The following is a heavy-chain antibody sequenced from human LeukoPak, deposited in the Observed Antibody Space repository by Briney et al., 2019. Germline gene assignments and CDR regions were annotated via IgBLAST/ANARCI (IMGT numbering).Heavy chain of an antibody. Sequence: GGSLRLSCTASGFTFSSYEMNWVRQAPGKGLEWVSYISSGTTTIYYADSVKGRFTISRDIAKNSLYLQMNSLELEDPAVYYCARRYCSSTSCTLDYWGQGTLVTVSS. CDR3: ARRYCSSTSCTLDY. CDR1: GFTFSSYE. J-gene: IGHJ4*02. V-gene: IGHV3-48*03. D-gene: IGHD2-2*01. CDR2: ISSGTTTI.